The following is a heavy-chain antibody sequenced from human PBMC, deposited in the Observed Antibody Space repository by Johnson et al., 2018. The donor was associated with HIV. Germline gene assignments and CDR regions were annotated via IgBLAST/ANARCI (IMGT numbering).Heavy chain of an antibody. V-gene: IGHV3-30-3*01. CDR3: AREGVGTTCPFDM. Sequence: VQLVESGGGVVQPGRSLRLSCAASGFTFSSYAMHWVRQAPGKGLEWVAVISYDGSNKYYADSVKGRFSISRDNAKNSLYLQMNSLRAEDTAVYYCAREGVGTTCPFDMWGQGTMVTVSS. J-gene: IGHJ3*02. D-gene: IGHD1-26*01. CDR2: ISYDGSNK. CDR1: GFTFSSYA.